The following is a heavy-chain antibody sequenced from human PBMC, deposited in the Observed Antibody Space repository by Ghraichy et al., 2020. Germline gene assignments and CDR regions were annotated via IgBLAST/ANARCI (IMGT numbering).Heavy chain of an antibody. V-gene: IGHV3-23*01. D-gene: IGHD4-17*01. J-gene: IGHJ4*02. CDR1: GFTFSSYA. CDR3: ARELTVTTWGGFGS. Sequence: GGSLRLSCAASGFTFSSYALSWVRQAPGKGLEWVSAISRSGGGTYYADSVKGRFTISRDNSKNTLFVQMNSLRAEDTAVYYCARELTVTTWGGFGSWGQGILVTVSS. CDR2: ISRSGGGT.